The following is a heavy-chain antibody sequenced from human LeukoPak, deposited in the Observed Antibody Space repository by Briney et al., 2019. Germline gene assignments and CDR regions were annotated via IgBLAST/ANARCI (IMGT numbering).Heavy chain of an antibody. J-gene: IGHJ6*02. CDR3: ARVLRTASDDFWSGYLHPQPYGMDV. CDR2: IYYSGST. D-gene: IGHD3-3*01. V-gene: IGHV4-59*01. CDR1: GGSISSYY. Sequence: PSETLSLTCTVSGGSISSYYWSWIRQPPGKGLEWIGYIYYSGSTNYNPSLKSRVTISVDTSKNQFSLKLSSVTAADTAVYYCARVLRTASDDFWSGYLHPQPYGMDVWGQGTTVTVSS.